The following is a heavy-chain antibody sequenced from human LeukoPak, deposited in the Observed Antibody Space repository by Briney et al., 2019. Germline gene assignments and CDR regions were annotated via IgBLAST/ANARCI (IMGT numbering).Heavy chain of an antibody. CDR2: ISYDGSNK. Sequence: PGGSPRLSCAASGFTFSSYAMHWVRQAPGKGLEWVAVISYDGSNKYYADSVKGRFTISRDSSKNTLYLQMNSLRAEDTAVYYCARGVGLVSGVDYWGQGTLVTVSS. CDR3: ARGVGLVSGVDY. CDR1: GFTFSSYA. J-gene: IGHJ4*02. V-gene: IGHV3-30-3*01. D-gene: IGHD1-26*01.